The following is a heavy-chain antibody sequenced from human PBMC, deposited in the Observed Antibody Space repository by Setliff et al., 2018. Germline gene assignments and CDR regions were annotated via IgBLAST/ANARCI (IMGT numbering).Heavy chain of an antibody. Sequence: ASVKVSCKASGGTFSSYAISWVRQAPGQGLEWMGWINTNTGNPTYAQGFTGRFVFSLDTSVSTAYLQISSLKAEDTAVYYCASARPHFGVVIRSPPDYWGQGTPVTSPQ. J-gene: IGHJ4*02. CDR2: INTNTGNP. D-gene: IGHD3-3*01. CDR3: ASARPHFGVVIRSPPDY. CDR1: GGTFSSYA. V-gene: IGHV7-4-1*02.